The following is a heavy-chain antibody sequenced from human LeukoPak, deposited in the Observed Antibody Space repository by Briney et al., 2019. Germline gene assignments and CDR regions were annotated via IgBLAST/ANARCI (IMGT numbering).Heavy chain of an antibody. CDR2: INHSGST. CDR1: GGSFSGYY. J-gene: IGHJ4*02. V-gene: IGHV4-34*01. D-gene: IGHD3-3*01. CDR3: ARVGEYYDFWSDPYYFDY. Sequence: PSETLSLTCAVYGGSFSGYYWSWIRQPPGKGLEWIGEINHSGSTNYNPSLKSRVTISVDTSKNQFSLKLSSVTAADTAAYYCARVGEYYDFWSDPYYFDYWGQGTLVTVSS.